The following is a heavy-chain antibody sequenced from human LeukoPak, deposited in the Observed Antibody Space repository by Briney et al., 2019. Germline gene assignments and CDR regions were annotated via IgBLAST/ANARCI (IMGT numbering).Heavy chain of an antibody. D-gene: IGHD3-10*01. CDR3: TTDLWFGELFGIDY. CDR1: GFTFSNAW. J-gene: IGHJ4*02. V-gene: IGHV3-15*01. Sequence: PGGSLRLSCAASGFTFSNAWMSWVRQAPGKGLEWVGRIKSETDGGTTDYAAPVKGRFTISRDDSKNTLYLQMNSLKTEDTAVYYCTTDLWFGELFGIDYWGQGTLVTVSS. CDR2: IKSETDGGTT.